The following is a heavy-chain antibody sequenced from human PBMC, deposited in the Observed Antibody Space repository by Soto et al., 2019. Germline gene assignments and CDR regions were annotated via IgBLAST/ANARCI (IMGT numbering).Heavy chain of an antibody. CDR3: ARDRLKTVAGTSNYYYMDV. CDR1: GGSISSYY. J-gene: IGHJ6*03. D-gene: IGHD6-19*01. V-gene: IGHV4-59*01. CDR2: IFYTGRT. Sequence: SETLSITFTVCGGSISSYYWSWIRQPPGKGLEWIGYIFYTGRTNYNPSLKSRATISVDMSKNQFSLKVSSVTAADTAMYYCARDRLKTVAGTSNYYYMDVWGKGTTVTVSS.